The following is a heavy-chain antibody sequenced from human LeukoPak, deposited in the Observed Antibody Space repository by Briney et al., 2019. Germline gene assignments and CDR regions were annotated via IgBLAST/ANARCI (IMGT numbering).Heavy chain of an antibody. Sequence: GGSLRLSCAASGFTVSSNYMSWVRQAPGKGLEWVSGINWNGGSTGYADSVKGRFTISRDNAKNSLYLQMNSLRAEEDTALYYCARDAPTVGVDYWGQGTLVTVSS. J-gene: IGHJ4*02. CDR1: GFTVSSNY. V-gene: IGHV3-20*04. CDR2: INWNGGST. CDR3: ARDAPTVGVDY.